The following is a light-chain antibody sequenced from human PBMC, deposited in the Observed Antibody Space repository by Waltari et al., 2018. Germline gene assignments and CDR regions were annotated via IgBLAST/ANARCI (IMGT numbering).Light chain of an antibody. CDR1: SSDVGGYNY. CDR3: SSYISSDTLEL. J-gene: IGLJ2*01. V-gene: IGLV2-14*03. CDR2: DVS. Sequence: HSALTQPASVSGSPVQSITISCTGTSSDVGGYNYVSWYQQHPGKAPKLMLFDVSYRPSGISNRFSGAKSGNTASLTISGLQAEDEADYYCSSYISSDTLELFGGGTSLTVL.